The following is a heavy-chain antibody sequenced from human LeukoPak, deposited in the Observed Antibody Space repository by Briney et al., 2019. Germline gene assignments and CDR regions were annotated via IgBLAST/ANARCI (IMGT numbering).Heavy chain of an antibody. J-gene: IGHJ4*02. D-gene: IGHD6-19*01. Sequence: PGESLRLSCAASGFTVSTNYFSWVRQAPGKGLEWVSFIYSDGRTYYADSVKGRFTISRDNFKNSVYLQMNSLRAEDTAVYYCTRDPTSVADRGDYWGQGTLVTVSS. CDR2: IYSDGRT. CDR3: TRDPTSVADRGDY. V-gene: IGHV3-53*01. CDR1: GFTVSTNY.